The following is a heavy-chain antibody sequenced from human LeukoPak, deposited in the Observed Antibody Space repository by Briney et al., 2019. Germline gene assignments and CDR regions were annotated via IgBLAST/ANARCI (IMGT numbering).Heavy chain of an antibody. D-gene: IGHD3-22*01. V-gene: IGHV3-23*01. CDR2: ISGSGGST. J-gene: IGHJ4*02. CDR1: GFTFSSYA. Sequence: PGGSLRLSCAASGFTFSSYAMSWVRQAPGKGLEWVSAISGSGGSTYYADSVKGRFTISRDNSKNTLYLQMNSLRAEDTAVYYCAKDASIIMIVVVINYFDYWGQGTLVTVSS. CDR3: AKDASIIMIVVVINYFDY.